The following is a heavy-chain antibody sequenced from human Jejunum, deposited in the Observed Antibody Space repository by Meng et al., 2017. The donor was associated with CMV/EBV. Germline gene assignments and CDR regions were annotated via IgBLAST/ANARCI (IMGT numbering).Heavy chain of an antibody. V-gene: IGHV1-2*06. CDR3: AGGLHTGDDILPAGNWFDP. CDR2: INPNSGDT. J-gene: IGHJ5*02. CDR1: TFTGYY. Sequence: TFTGYYINWVRQAPGQGLEWMGRINPNSGDTKYAQKFQGRVTMTRDTSISTAYMELSRLRSDDTAVYYCAGGLHTGDDILPAGNWFDPWGQGTLVTVSS. D-gene: IGHD3-9*01.